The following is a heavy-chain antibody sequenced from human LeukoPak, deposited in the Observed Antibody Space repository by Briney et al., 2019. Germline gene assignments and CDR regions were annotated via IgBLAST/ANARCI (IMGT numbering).Heavy chain of an antibody. Sequence: ASVKVSCKASGGTFSSYAISWVRQAPGQGLEWMGGIIPIFGTANYAQKFQGRVTITADKSTSTAYMELSSLRSEDTAVYYCARVLRGSLYYYYYYMDVWGKGTTVTISS. D-gene: IGHD3-10*01. CDR1: GGTFSSYA. CDR3: ARVLRGSLYYYYYYMDV. J-gene: IGHJ6*03. CDR2: IIPIFGTA. V-gene: IGHV1-69*06.